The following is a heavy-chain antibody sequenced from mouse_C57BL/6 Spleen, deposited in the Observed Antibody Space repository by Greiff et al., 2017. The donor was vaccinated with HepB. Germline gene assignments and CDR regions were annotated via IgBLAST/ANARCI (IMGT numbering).Heavy chain of an antibody. CDR2: ISSGSSTI. Sequence: EVQLVESGGGLVKPGGSLKLSCAASGFTFSDYGMHWVRQAPEKGLEWVAYISSGSSTIYYADTVKGRFTISRDNAKNTLFLQMTSLRSEDTARYYCARRATVVVRWYFDVWGTGTTVTVSS. CDR1: GFTFSDYG. D-gene: IGHD1-1*01. V-gene: IGHV5-17*01. CDR3: ARRATVVVRWYFDV. J-gene: IGHJ1*03.